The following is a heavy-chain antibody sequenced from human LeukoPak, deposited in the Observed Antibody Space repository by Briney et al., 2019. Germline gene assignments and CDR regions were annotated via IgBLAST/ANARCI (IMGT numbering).Heavy chain of an antibody. CDR2: ISYDGSNE. Sequence: GGSLRLSCAASGFTFSSYAMHWVRQAPGKGLEWVAVISYDGSNEYYADSVKGRFTISRDNSKNTLYLQMNSLRAEDTAVYYCARGTRFGEFFDYWGQGTLVTVSS. CDR3: ARGTRFGEFFDY. V-gene: IGHV3-30*04. D-gene: IGHD3-10*01. CDR1: GFTFSSYA. J-gene: IGHJ4*02.